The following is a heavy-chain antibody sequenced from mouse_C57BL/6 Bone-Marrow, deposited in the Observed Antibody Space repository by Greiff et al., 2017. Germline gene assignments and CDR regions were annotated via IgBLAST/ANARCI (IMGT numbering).Heavy chain of an antibody. V-gene: IGHV14-4*01. CDR2: IDPENGDT. CDR3: TTKERLLRSCFAY. D-gene: IGHD1-1*01. CDR1: GSNIKDDY. J-gene: IGHJ3*01. Sequence: EFQLQQSGAELVRPGASVKLSFTASGSNIKDDYMHWVKQRPEQCLEWIGWIDPENGDTEYASQFPGKAAITADTSSNTGYLQLSSLTSEDTAVYYYTTKERLLRSCFAYWGQGTLVTVSA.